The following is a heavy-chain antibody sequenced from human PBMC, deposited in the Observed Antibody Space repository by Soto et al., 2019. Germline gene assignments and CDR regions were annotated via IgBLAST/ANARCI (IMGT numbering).Heavy chain of an antibody. CDR3: ARVHCSAGACLDGLDF. J-gene: IGHJ6*02. V-gene: IGHV6-1*01. Sequence: SQTLSLPCVISGDSVSSNGACWNWIRQSPSRGLQWLGRIYYRSKWFHYYAASVESRMAINPDTYRNQFSLQLNYVTPEDTAVYYCARVHCSAGACLDGLDFWGQGTTVTVSS. D-gene: IGHD2-15*01. CDR1: GDSVSSNGAC. CDR2: IYYRSKWFH.